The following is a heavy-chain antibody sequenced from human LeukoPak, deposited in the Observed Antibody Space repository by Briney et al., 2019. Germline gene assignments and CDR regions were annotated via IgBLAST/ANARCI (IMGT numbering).Heavy chain of an antibody. CDR3: AKVHSSGWYGY. CDR2: ISGSGGST. Sequence: LGGSLRLSCAASGFTFSSYAMSWVRQAPGKGLEWVSAISGSGGSTYYADSVKGQFTISRDNSKNTLYLQMNSLRAEDTAVYYCAKVHSSGWYGYWGQGTLVTVSS. V-gene: IGHV3-23*01. CDR1: GFTFSSYA. J-gene: IGHJ4*02. D-gene: IGHD6-19*01.